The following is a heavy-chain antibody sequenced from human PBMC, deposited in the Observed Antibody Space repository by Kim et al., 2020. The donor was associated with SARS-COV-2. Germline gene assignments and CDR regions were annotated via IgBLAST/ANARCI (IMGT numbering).Heavy chain of an antibody. CDR2: IIPIFGTA. CDR3: AREPPNYYDSSGARSDAFDI. V-gene: IGHV1-69*13. J-gene: IGHJ3*02. CDR1: GGTFSSYA. Sequence: SVKVSCKASGGTFSSYAISWVRQAPGQGLEWMGGIIPIFGTANYAQKFQGRVTITADESTSTAYMELSSLRSEDTAVYYCAREPPNYYDSSGARSDAFDIWGQGTMVTVSS. D-gene: IGHD3-22*01.